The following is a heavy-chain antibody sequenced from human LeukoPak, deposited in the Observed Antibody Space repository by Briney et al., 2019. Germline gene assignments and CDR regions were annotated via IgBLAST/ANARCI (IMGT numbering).Heavy chain of an antibody. CDR3: ARGGPRGDTAMVLTY. Sequence: ASVKVSCKASGYTFTSCYMLWVRRAPGQGLEWMGIINPSDGSTFYAQKFQGRVTMTRDTSTSTVYMEVSSLRSEDTAVYYCARGGPRGDTAMVLTYWGQGSLVTVSS. D-gene: IGHD5-18*01. CDR2: INPSDGST. V-gene: IGHV1-46*01. J-gene: IGHJ4*02. CDR1: GYTFTSCY.